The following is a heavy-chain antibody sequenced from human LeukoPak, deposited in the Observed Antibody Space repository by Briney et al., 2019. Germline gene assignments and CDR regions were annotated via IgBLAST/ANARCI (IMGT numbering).Heavy chain of an antibody. D-gene: IGHD3-3*01. CDR2: ISSSSSYI. J-gene: IGHJ6*02. CDR3: AKASVSYYDFWSGYYDYYYGMDV. Sequence: GGSLRLSCAASGFTFSSYSMNWVRQAPGKGLEWVSSISSSSSYIYYADSVKGRFTISRDNAKNSLYLQMNSLRAEDTAVYYCAKASVSYYDFWSGYYDYYYGMDVWGQGTTVTVSS. V-gene: IGHV3-21*01. CDR1: GFTFSSYS.